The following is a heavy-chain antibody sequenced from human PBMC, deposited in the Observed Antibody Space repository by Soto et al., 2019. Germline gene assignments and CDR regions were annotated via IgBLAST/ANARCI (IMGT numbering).Heavy chain of an antibody. J-gene: IGHJ5*02. CDR1: GYTFTIYC. Sequence: AAGKGSCKASGYTFTIYCISWVRQAPGQGLEWMGWISAYNGNTNYAQKLQGRVTMTTDTSTSTAYMELRSLRSDDTAVYYCARDSVVPAAIAWDWFDPWGQGTLVTASP. D-gene: IGHD2-2*02. CDR2: ISAYNGNT. V-gene: IGHV1-18*04. CDR3: ARDSVVPAAIAWDWFDP.